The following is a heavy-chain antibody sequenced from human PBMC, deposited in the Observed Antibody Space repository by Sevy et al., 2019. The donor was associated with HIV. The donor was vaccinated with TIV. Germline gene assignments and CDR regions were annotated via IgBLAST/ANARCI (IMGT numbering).Heavy chain of an antibody. J-gene: IGHJ3*02. CDR2: IVVGRGVS. CDR3: AAEDMTTFGGPLRVFNM. CDR1: GIIFSNSA. Sequence: ASVKVSCTASGIIFSNSAVQWVRQTRGPRLEWIGWIVVGRGVSDYAQKFQQRVTISRDVSTRTAYMELSSLRSEDTAVYYCAAEDMTTFGGPLRVFNMWGQGTMVTVSS. D-gene: IGHD3-16*01. V-gene: IGHV1-58*01.